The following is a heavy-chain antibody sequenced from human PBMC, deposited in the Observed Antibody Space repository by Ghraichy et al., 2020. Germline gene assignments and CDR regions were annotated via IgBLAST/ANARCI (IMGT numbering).Heavy chain of an antibody. CDR1: GASISSFY. Sequence: GSLRLSCSVSGASISSFYWSWIRQPPGKRLEWITYIYYSGNTNYNPSLKSRVTTSVDTSKNQFSLKLSSVTAADTAVYYCARVYYDILYAFDIWGQGTMVTVSS. J-gene: IGHJ3*02. CDR3: ARVYYDILYAFDI. V-gene: IGHV4-59*08. CDR2: IYYSGNT. D-gene: IGHD3-9*01.